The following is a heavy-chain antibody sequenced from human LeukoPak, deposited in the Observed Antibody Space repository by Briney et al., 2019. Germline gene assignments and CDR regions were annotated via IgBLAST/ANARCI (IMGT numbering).Heavy chain of an antibody. CDR2: ISGSGGST. D-gene: IGHD3-22*01. CDR1: GFTFSSYA. Sequence: PGGSLRLSCAASGFTFSSYAMSWVRQAPGKGLEWVSAISGSGGSTYYADSVKGRFTIPRDNSKNTLYLQMNSLRAEDTAVYYCARERFTNYYDSSGYPRDSLYYFDYWGQGTLVTVSS. V-gene: IGHV3-23*01. J-gene: IGHJ4*02. CDR3: ARERFTNYYDSSGYPRDSLYYFDY.